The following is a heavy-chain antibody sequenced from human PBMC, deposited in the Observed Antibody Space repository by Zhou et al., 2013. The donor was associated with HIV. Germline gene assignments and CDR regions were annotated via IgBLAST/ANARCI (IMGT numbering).Heavy chain of an antibody. J-gene: IGHJ4*02. CDR1: GYAFTSYY. V-gene: IGHV1-2*02. CDR2: INPNSGGT. Sequence: QVQLVQSGAEMKKPGASVNISCEASGYAFTSYYIHWVRQAPGQGLEWMGWINPNSGGTKYAQKFQGRVSVTRDTSISTAYMELRRLISDDTAMYYCAISAFSSGSGSYLGDYWGQGTLVTVSS. D-gene: IGHD3-10*01. CDR3: AISAFSSGSGSYLGDY.